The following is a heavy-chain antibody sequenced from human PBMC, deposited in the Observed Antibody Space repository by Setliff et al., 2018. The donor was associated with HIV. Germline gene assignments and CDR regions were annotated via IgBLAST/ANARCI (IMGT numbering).Heavy chain of an antibody. CDR3: AKSGTGIIYFDY. V-gene: IGHV3-23*01. CDR1: GGSFSGYY. CDR2: ISGSGGST. Sequence: ETLSLTCAVYGGSFSGYYWGWIRQPPGKGLEWVSAISGSGGSTYYADSVEGRFTISRDNSKNTLYLQMNSLRAEATAVYYCAKSGTGIIYFDYWGQGTLVTVSS. J-gene: IGHJ4*02. D-gene: IGHD1-1*01.